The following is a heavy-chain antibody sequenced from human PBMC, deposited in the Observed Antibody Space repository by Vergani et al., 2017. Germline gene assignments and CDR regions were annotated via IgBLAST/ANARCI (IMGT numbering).Heavy chain of an antibody. CDR1: GFTFSSYS. CDR2: ISTTSDTI. V-gene: IGHV3-48*01. Sequence: DVQLVESGGDLVQPGGSLRLSCAASGFTFSSYSMHWVRQAPGKGLEWISYISTTSDTIYYADSVRGRFTISRDNAKNSLYLEINSMRVEDTAVYFCARSLVAGKGGYWGQGTRVAVSS. CDR3: ARSLVAGKGGY. D-gene: IGHD6-19*01. J-gene: IGHJ4*02.